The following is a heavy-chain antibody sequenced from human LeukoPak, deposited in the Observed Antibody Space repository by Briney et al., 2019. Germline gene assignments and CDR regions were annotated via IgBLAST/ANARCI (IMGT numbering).Heavy chain of an antibody. V-gene: IGHV3-23*01. CDR2: ISGSGGNT. J-gene: IGHJ4*02. D-gene: IGHD6-13*01. CDR1: GFTFSSYA. CDR3: AKDGSSWYLDY. Sequence: TGGSLRLSCAASGFTFSSYAVSWVRRAPGKGLEWVSSISGSGGNTYYADSVKGRFTISRDNSKNTLYLQMNSLRAEDTAVYYCAKDGSSWYLDYWGQGTLVTVSS.